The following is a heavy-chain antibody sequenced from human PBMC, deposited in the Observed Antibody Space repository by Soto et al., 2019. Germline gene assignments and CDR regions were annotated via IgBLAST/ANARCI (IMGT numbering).Heavy chain of an antibody. CDR2: IKQDGSEK. Sequence: HPGGSLRLSCAASGFTFSSYWMSWVRQAPGKGLEKVANIKQDGSEKYYVDSVKGRFTISRDNAKNSLYLQMNSLRAEDTAVYYCARDESYYDFWSGLGAPFDYWGQGTLVTVSS. CDR1: GFTFSSYW. V-gene: IGHV3-7*01. J-gene: IGHJ4*02. CDR3: ARDESYYDFWSGLGAPFDY. D-gene: IGHD3-3*01.